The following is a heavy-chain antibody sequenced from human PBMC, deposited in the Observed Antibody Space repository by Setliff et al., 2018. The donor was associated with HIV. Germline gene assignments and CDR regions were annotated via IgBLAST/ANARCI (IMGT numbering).Heavy chain of an antibody. J-gene: IGHJ6*03. CDR1: GDSISTSTYY. CDR3: ARDQGYMDA. Sequence: SETLSLTCNVSGDSISTSTYYWGWVRQSSGKGLEWIGSIAYSGSTTYSPSLRSRVTISVDTSKNQFSLRLRSVTAADTAVYYCARDQGYMDAWGKGTTVTVS. CDR2: IAYSGST. V-gene: IGHV4-39*07.